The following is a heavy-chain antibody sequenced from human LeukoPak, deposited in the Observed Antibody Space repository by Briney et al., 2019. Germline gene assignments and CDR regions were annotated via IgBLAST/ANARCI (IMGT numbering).Heavy chain of an antibody. Sequence: ASVTVSCTASDHTFSIYGISWVRQAPGQGLEWMGWISAYSGNTIYAQKLQDRVTMTTDTSTSTAYMELRSLGSDDTAVYYCARDRGLDDYWGQGTLVTVSS. V-gene: IGHV1-18*01. J-gene: IGHJ4*02. CDR1: DHTFSIYG. CDR2: ISAYSGNT. D-gene: IGHD3/OR15-3a*01. CDR3: ARDRGLDDY.